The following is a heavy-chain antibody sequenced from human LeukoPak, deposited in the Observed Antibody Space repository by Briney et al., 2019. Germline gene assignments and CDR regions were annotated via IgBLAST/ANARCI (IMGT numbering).Heavy chain of an antibody. Sequence: GGSLTLSCAASGFTFRDAAMTRVRQAPGKGLEWVSLISSSGANAYYADSVKGRFTISRDNSKNTLYLQMNSLRAEDTAVYYCASLFSAYYFDYWGQGTLVTVSS. CDR1: GFTFRDAA. V-gene: IGHV3-23*01. J-gene: IGHJ4*02. D-gene: IGHD1-26*01. CDR3: ASLFSAYYFDY. CDR2: ISSSGANA.